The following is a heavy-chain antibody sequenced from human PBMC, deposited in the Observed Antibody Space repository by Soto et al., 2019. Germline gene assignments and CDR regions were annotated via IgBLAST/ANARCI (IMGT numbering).Heavy chain of an antibody. D-gene: IGHD2-21*01. Sequence: VSVKVSCKASGYTFTSYDINWVRQATGQGLEWMGWMNPNSGNTGYAQKFQGRVTMTRNTSISTAYMELSSLRSEDTAVYYCARGVDRGSGTVVNSQHWGQGTLVTVSS. V-gene: IGHV1-8*01. J-gene: IGHJ1*01. CDR3: ARGVDRGSGTVVNSQH. CDR2: MNPNSGNT. CDR1: GYTFTSYD.